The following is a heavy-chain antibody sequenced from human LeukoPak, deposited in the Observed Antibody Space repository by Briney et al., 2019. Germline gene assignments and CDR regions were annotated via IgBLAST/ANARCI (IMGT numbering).Heavy chain of an antibody. V-gene: IGHV3-30*02. Sequence: QPGGSLRLSCAASGFTFSSYGMHWVRQAPGKGLEWVAFIRYDGSNKYYADSVKGRFTISRDNSKNTLYLQMNSLRAEDTAVYYCAKDPRASTGDSRCYWGQGTLVTVSS. D-gene: IGHD7-27*01. CDR2: IRYDGSNK. J-gene: IGHJ4*02. CDR3: AKDPRASTGDSRCY. CDR1: GFTFSSYG.